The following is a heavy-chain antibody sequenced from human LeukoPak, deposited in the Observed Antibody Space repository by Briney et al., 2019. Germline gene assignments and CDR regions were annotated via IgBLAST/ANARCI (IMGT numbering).Heavy chain of an antibody. CDR2: IRYDGSNK. CDR1: GFTFSSYG. D-gene: IGHD4-11*01. Sequence: GGSLRLSCAASGFTFSSYGMHWVRQAPGKGLEWVAFIRYDGSNKYYADSVKGRFTISRDNSKNTLYLQMNSLRAEDTAVYYCAKLCAGSNDAFDIWGQGAMVTVSS. J-gene: IGHJ3*02. CDR3: AKLCAGSNDAFDI. V-gene: IGHV3-30*02.